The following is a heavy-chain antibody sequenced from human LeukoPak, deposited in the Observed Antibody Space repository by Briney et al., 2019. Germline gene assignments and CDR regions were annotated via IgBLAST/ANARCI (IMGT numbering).Heavy chain of an antibody. CDR3: TRGDFYYYNPMDV. V-gene: IGHV1-2*02. CDR2: INPNSGGT. J-gene: IGHJ6*02. Sequence: ASVKASCKASGYTFTGYYIHWVRQAPGQGLEWVGWINPNSGGTKYAQKFQGRVTMTRDTSVTTAYMGLSSLRSDDMAVYHCTRGDFYYYNPMDVWGQGTPVTVSS. CDR1: GYTFTGYY.